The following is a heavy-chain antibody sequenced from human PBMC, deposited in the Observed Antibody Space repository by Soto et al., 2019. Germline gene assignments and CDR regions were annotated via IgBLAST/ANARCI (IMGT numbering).Heavy chain of an antibody. V-gene: IGHV1-18*04. CDR3: ARDNGYYDL. CDR1: GYTFSSYS. Sequence: ASVKVSCKTSGYTFSSYSINWVRQAPGQGLEWMAWISTYSGNTHYAERVQGRVTVTLDKSARTAFMEMRGLTSDDTAVYFCARDNGYYDLWGQGTLVTVSS. J-gene: IGHJ4*02. CDR2: ISTYSGNT.